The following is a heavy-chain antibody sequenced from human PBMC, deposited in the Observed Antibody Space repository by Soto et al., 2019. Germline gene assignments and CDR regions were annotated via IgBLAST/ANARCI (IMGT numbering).Heavy chain of an antibody. V-gene: IGHV4-59*01. J-gene: IGHJ4*02. Sequence: SETLSLTCTVSGGSISSYYWSWIRQPPGKGLEWIGYIYYSGSTNYNPSLQSRVTISVDTSKNQFSLKLSSVTAADTAVYYCARAVLPATAPFDYWGQGTLVTVSS. D-gene: IGHD2-2*01. CDR1: GGSISSYY. CDR3: ARAVLPATAPFDY. CDR2: IYYSGST.